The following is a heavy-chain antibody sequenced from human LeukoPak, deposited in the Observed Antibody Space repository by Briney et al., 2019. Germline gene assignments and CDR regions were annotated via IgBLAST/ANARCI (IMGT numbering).Heavy chain of an antibody. V-gene: IGHV4-34*01. Sequence: SETLSLTCAAYGGSFSGYYWNWIRQPPGKGLEWIGEINRSGSTNYNPSLESRVIISVDTSKNQFSLKLSSVTAADTAVYYCARDGVSVSGIAVVGPKIGYFDLWGRGTLVTVFS. D-gene: IGHD6-13*01. CDR1: GGSFSGYY. CDR2: INRSGST. J-gene: IGHJ2*01. CDR3: ARDGVSVSGIAVVGPKIGYFDL.